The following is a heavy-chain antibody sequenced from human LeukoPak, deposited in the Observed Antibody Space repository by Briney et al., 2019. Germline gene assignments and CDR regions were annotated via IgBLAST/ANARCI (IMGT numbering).Heavy chain of an antibody. D-gene: IGHD3-10*01. Sequence: PGGSLRLSCAASGFTFSSYAMSWVRQAPGKGLGWVSAISGSGGSTYYADSVKGRFTISRDNSKNTLYLQMNSLRAEDTAVYYCAKGDGSGPAYPFDYWGQGTLVTVSS. CDR2: ISGSGGST. J-gene: IGHJ4*02. V-gene: IGHV3-23*01. CDR3: AKGDGSGPAYPFDY. CDR1: GFTFSSYA.